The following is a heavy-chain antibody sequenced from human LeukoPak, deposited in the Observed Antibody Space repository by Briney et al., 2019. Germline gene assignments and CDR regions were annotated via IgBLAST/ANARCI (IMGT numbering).Heavy chain of an antibody. CDR2: IIPIFGTA. Sequence: VASVKVSCKASGGTFSSYAISWVRQAPGQGLEWMGGIIPIFGTANYAQKFQGRVTITADESTSTAYMELSSLSSEDTAVYYCASTVYYDFWSGYRQYYYYGMDVWGQGTTVTVSS. D-gene: IGHD3-3*01. CDR3: ASTVYYDFWSGYRQYYYYGMDV. J-gene: IGHJ6*02. V-gene: IGHV1-69*13. CDR1: GGTFSSYA.